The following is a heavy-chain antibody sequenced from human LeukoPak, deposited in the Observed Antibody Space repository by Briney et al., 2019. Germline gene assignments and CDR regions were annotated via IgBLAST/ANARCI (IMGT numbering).Heavy chain of an antibody. CDR3: ARAVFGVALLFDY. D-gene: IGHD2-8*01. Sequence: GRSLRLSCAASGFTFSSYAMHWVRQAPGKGLEWVAVISYDGSNKYYAGSVKGRFTISRDNSKNTLYLQMNSLRAEDTAVYYCARAVFGVALLFDYWGQGTLVTVSS. CDR2: ISYDGSNK. V-gene: IGHV3-30-3*01. J-gene: IGHJ4*02. CDR1: GFTFSSYA.